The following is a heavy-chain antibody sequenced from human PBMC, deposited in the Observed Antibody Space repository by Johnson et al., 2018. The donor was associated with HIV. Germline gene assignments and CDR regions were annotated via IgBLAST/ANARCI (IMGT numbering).Heavy chain of an antibody. CDR3: ARDHSGYDSVTAAFDI. Sequence: QVQLVESGGDLVQPGGSLRLSCAASGFTFSMYAMHWVRQAPGKGLEYVSAISSNGGSTYYADSVKGRFTISRDNSKNTLYLEMNSLRAEDTAVYYCARDHSGYDSVTAAFDIWGQGTMVTVSS. V-gene: IGHV3-64*04. J-gene: IGHJ3*02. CDR2: ISSNGGST. CDR1: GFTFSMYA. D-gene: IGHD5-12*01.